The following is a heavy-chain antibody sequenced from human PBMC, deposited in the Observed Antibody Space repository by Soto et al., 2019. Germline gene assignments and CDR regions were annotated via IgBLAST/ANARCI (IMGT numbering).Heavy chain of an antibody. Sequence: PSETLSLTCTVSGGSISSGDYYWSWIRQPTGKGLEWIGYIYYSGRTYYNPSLKSRVTISVDTSKNQFCLKLRSVTAADTAVYYCARAAYYDLLSGYAPPDYYDFGMDVWGQGTTGTVS. D-gene: IGHD3-3*01. CDR3: ARAAYYDLLSGYAPPDYYDFGMDV. J-gene: IGHJ6*02. V-gene: IGHV4-30-4*01. CDR2: IYYSGRT. CDR1: GGSISSGDYY.